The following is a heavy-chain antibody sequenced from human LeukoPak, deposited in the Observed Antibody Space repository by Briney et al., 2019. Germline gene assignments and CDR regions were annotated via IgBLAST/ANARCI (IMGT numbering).Heavy chain of an antibody. CDR1: GFTFSAYW. J-gene: IGHJ6*02. Sequence: PGGSLRLSCAASGFTFSAYWMHWVRQVPGQGLVWVSRINTDGSNTWNADSVKGRFTVSRDNAKYTLYLQMNSLRAEDTAVYYCARAKNYGMDVWGQGTTVTVSS. D-gene: IGHD2/OR15-2a*01. V-gene: IGHV3-74*01. CDR3: ARAKNYGMDV. CDR2: INTDGSNT.